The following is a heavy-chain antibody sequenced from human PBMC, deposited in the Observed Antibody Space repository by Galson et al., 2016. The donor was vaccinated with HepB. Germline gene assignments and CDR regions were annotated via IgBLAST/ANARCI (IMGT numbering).Heavy chain of an antibody. Sequence: SLRLSCAASGFTFSSYWMHWVRQAPGKGLVWVSRINNDGSNTTYADSVKGRFTVSRDNLKNTLYLQMNSLRADDTAVYYCAKRVSSSKYFDYWGQGTLVTVSS. D-gene: IGHD2-2*01. V-gene: IGHV3-74*03. J-gene: IGHJ4*02. CDR3: AKRVSSSKYFDY. CDR2: INNDGSNT. CDR1: GFTFSSYW.